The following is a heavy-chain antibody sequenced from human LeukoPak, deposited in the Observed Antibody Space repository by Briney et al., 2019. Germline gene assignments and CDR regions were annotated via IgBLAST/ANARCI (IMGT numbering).Heavy chain of an antibody. V-gene: IGHV3-9*01. CDR1: GFSFGDYV. J-gene: IGHJ4*02. Sequence: GGSLRLSCAASGFSFGDYVMNWVRQAPGRGLEWVSGITWNSDTIDYADSVKGRFTISRADAKKFLYLQMNRLSPEETALYYCATLAASGTGGVDYWGQGTLVTVSS. D-gene: IGHD6-13*01. CDR3: ATLAASGTGGVDY. CDR2: ITWNSDTI.